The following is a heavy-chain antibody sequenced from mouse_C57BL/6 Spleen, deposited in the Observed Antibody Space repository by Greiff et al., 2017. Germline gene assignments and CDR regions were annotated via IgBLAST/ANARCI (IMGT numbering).Heavy chain of an antibody. V-gene: IGHV5-17*01. Sequence: EVMLVESGGGLVKPGGSLKLSCAASGFTFSDYGMHWVRQAPEKGLEWVAYISSGSSTIYYADTVKGRFTISRDNAKNTLFLQMTSLRSEDTAMYYCARSYYDYERPYAMDYWGQGTSVTVSS. CDR1: GFTFSDYG. D-gene: IGHD2-4*01. J-gene: IGHJ4*01. CDR2: ISSGSSTI. CDR3: ARSYYDYERPYAMDY.